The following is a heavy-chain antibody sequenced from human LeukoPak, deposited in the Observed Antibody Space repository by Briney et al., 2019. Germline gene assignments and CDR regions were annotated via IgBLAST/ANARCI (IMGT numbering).Heavy chain of an antibody. Sequence: SETLSLTCAVYGGSFSGYYWSWIRQPPGKGLEWIGEINHSGSTNYNPSLKSRVTISVDTSKNQFSLKLSSVTAADTAVYYCVREGRSISVWCSGGSCYDFDYWGQGTLVTVSS. V-gene: IGHV4-34*01. CDR2: INHSGST. CDR3: VREGRSISVWCSGGSCYDFDY. CDR1: GGSFSGYY. J-gene: IGHJ4*02. D-gene: IGHD2-15*01.